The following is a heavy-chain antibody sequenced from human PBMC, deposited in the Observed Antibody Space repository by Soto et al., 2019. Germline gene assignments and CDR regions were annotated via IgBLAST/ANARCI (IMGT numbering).Heavy chain of an antibody. CDR2: MSNDGTSR. V-gene: IGHV3-30*18. CDR1: GFTFSSYG. Sequence: GGSLRLSCAASGFTFSSYGMHWVRQAPGKGLEWVAVMSNDGTSRFYADSVKGRFTISRDNSKNTLYLQMNSLRAEDTAIYYCAKVRVKDYYYYAMDVWGQGTTVTVSS. CDR3: AKVRVKDYYYYAMDV. D-gene: IGHD4-4*01. J-gene: IGHJ6*02.